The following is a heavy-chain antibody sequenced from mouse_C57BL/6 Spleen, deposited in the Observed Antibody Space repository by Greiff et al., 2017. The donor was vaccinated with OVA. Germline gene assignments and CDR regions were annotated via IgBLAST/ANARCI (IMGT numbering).Heavy chain of an antibody. CDR1: GYSFTCSY. CDR2: IYPGCGNT. J-gene: IGHJ2*01. V-gene: IGHV1-66*01. Sequence: VQLQQSGPELVKPGASVKISCKASGYSFTCSYIHWVKQRPGQGLEWIGWIYPGCGNTKYNEKFKGKATLTADTSSSTAYMQLSSLTSEDSAVYYCARDDGGYYFDYWGQGTTLTVSS. CDR3: ARDDGGYYFDY. D-gene: IGHD2-3*01.